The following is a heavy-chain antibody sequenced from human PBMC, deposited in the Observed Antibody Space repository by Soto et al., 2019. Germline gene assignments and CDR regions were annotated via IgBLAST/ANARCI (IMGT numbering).Heavy chain of an antibody. CDR3: ARGITFGGVIVGRYSRASFDY. V-gene: IGHV4-34*01. J-gene: IGHJ4*02. Sequence: SETLSLTCAVYGGSFSGYYWSWIRQPPGKGLEWIGEINHSGSTNYNPSLKSRVTISVDTSKNQFSLKLSSVTAADTGVYYCARGITFGGVIVGRYSRASFDYWGQGTLVTVSS. D-gene: IGHD3-16*02. CDR1: GGSFSGYY. CDR2: INHSGST.